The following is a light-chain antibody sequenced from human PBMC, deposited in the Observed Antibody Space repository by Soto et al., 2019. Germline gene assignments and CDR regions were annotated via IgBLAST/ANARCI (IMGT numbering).Light chain of an antibody. J-gene: IGLJ2*01. CDR2: DTD. CDR3: LLSYSDGVV. CDR1: TGAVTSGHY. V-gene: IGLV7-46*01. Sequence: QAVVTQEPSLTVSPGGTVTLTCGSNTGAVTSGHYPYWFQQKPGQAPTTLIYDTDNKHSWTPARFSGSLLGGKAALTLSGAQPEDEAVYHCLLSYSDGVVFGGGTKLTVL.